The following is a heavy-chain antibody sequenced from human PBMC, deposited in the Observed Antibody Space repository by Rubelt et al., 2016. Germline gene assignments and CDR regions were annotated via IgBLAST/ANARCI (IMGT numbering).Heavy chain of an antibody. D-gene: IGHD3-9*01. J-gene: IGHJ3*02. CDR2: IIAYDGNT. CDR3: ARDRLALYAVDI. Sequence: QVQLVQSGAEVKKPGASVKVSCKASGYTFTSYGISWVRQAPGPGLESMGWIIAYDGNTNYALKHQGKVTMTTDASTSTAYMELRSLRSDDTAVDFCARDRLALYAVDIWGQGTMVTVSS. CDR1: GYTFTSYG. V-gene: IGHV1-18*01.